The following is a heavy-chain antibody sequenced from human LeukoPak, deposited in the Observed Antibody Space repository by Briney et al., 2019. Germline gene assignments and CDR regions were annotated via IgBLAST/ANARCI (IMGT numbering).Heavy chain of an antibody. Sequence: GGSLRLSCAASGFTFSSYGMHWVRQAPGKGLEWVAVISYDGSNKYYAGSVKGRFTISRDNSKNTLYLQMNSLRAEDTAVYYCAKAGSGSHYNSWFDPWGQGTLVTVSS. V-gene: IGHV3-30*18. D-gene: IGHD3-10*01. J-gene: IGHJ5*02. CDR1: GFTFSSYG. CDR2: ISYDGSNK. CDR3: AKAGSGSHYNSWFDP.